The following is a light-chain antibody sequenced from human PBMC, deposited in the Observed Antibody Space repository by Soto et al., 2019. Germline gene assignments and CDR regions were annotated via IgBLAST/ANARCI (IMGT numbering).Light chain of an antibody. J-gene: IGKJ2*02. V-gene: IGKV3-11*01. CDR2: DAS. Sequence: EIVLTQSPATLSLSPGERATLSCRASQSVSSYLAWYQQKPGQAPRLLIYDASNRATGIPARFSGSGSGTDFTLTIGSLEPEDFEVYYCQQRSNWRSTFGQGTKLEIK. CDR3: QQRSNWRST. CDR1: QSVSSY.